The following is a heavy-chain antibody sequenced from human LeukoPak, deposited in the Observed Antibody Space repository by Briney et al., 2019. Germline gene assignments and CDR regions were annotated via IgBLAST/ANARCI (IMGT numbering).Heavy chain of an antibody. Sequence: ASVKVSCKASGGTFSSYAISWVLQAPGKGLEWMGWISAYNGNTNYAQKLQGRVTMTADTSTSTAYMELRSLRSDDTAVYYCARDRGGRMGYFDLWGRGTLVTVSS. CDR3: ARDRGGRMGYFDL. CDR2: ISAYNGNT. D-gene: IGHD3-10*01. V-gene: IGHV1-18*01. J-gene: IGHJ2*01. CDR1: GGTFSSYA.